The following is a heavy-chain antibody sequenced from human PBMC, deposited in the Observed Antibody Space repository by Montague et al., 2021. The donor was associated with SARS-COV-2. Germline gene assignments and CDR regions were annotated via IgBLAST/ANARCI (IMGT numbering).Heavy chain of an antibody. Sequence: SETLSLTCSVSGDSISNYSWSWIRQSPGKGLEWIGYIYYSGSTNYNPSLTSRVTISVDTSKNQVSLELTSVTAADTAVYCCARHLRVTTVTSHMYHYAMDVWGQGTTVTVSS. V-gene: IGHV4-59*08. CDR3: ARHLRVTTVTSHMYHYAMDV. CDR2: IYYSGST. J-gene: IGHJ6*02. D-gene: IGHD4-11*01. CDR1: GDSISNYS.